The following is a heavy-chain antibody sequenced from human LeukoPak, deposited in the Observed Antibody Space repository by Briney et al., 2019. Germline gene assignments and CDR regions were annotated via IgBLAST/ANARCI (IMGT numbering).Heavy chain of an antibody. D-gene: IGHD3-10*01. V-gene: IGHV3-21*01. CDR2: ISSSSSYI. CDR1: GFTFSSYS. Sequence: PGGSLRLSCAASGFTFSSYSMNWFRRAPGGGLKGFSSISSSSSYIYYADSVKGRFTISRDNAKNSLYLQMNSLRAEDTAVYYCARDLVRGDLYYYYYMDVWGKGTTVTVSS. CDR3: ARDLVRGDLYYYYYMDV. J-gene: IGHJ6*03.